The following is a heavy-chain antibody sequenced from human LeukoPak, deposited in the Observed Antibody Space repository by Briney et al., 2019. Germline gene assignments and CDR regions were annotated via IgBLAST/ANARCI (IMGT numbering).Heavy chain of an antibody. V-gene: IGHV3-30*18. CDR2: ISYDGSNK. D-gene: IGHD2-2*01. CDR1: GFTFSSYG. Sequence: GRSLRLSCAASGFTFSSYGMHWVRQAPGKGLEWVAVISYDGSNKYYADSVKGRFTISRDNSKNTLYLQTNSLRAEDTAVYYCAKVADQQLGYGMDVWGQGTTVTVSS. J-gene: IGHJ6*02. CDR3: AKVADQQLGYGMDV.